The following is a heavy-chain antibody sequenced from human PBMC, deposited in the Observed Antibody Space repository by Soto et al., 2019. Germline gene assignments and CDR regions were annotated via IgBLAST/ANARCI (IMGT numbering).Heavy chain of an antibody. J-gene: IGHJ4*02. Sequence: ASVKVSCKASGYTFTSYGISWVRQAPGQGLEWMGWISAYNGNTNYAQKLQGRVTMTTDTSTSTAYMELRSLRSDDMAVYYCARWADYIWGSPSATSDYWGQGTLVTVSS. CDR3: ARWADYIWGSPSATSDY. V-gene: IGHV1-18*03. D-gene: IGHD3-16*01. CDR2: ISAYNGNT. CDR1: GYTFTSYG.